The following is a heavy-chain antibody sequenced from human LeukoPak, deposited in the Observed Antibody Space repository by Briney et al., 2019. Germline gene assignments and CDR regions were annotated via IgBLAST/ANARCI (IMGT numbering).Heavy chain of an antibody. CDR1: GVTFSSYS. Sequence: GGSLRLSCAASGVTFSSYSMNWVRQAPGKGLEWVSSIISSSSYIYYADSVKGRFTISRDNAKNSLYLQMNSLRAEDTAVYYCARVLPSPYYYDSSAPMDVWGQGTTVTVSS. J-gene: IGHJ6*02. CDR3: ARVLPSPYYYDSSAPMDV. V-gene: IGHV3-21*01. D-gene: IGHD3-22*01. CDR2: IISSSSYI.